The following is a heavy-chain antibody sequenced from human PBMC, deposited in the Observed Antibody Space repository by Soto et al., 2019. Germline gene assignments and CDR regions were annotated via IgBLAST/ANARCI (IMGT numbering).Heavy chain of an antibody. D-gene: IGHD3-16*01. V-gene: IGHV3-9*01. J-gene: IGHJ4*02. CDR2: ISWNSGSI. CDR1: GFTFDDYA. CDR3: AKEGGDY. Sequence: EVQLVESGGGLVQPGRSLRLSCAASGFTFDDYAMHWVRQAPGKGLGWVSGISWNSGSIGYADSVKGRFTISRDNAKNSLYLQMNSLRAEDTALYYCAKEGGDYWGQGTLVTVSS.